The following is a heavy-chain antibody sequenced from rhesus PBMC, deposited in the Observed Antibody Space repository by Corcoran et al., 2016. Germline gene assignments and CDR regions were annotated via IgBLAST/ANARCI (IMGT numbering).Heavy chain of an antibody. CDR2: IFGSTGST. CDR3: ARGGSITGTIDY. CDR1: GGSIGGGYG. J-gene: IGHJ4*01. D-gene: IGHD1-7*02. V-gene: IGHV4S7*01. Sequence: QVQLQESGPGLVKPSETLSLTCAVSGGSIGGGYGWSWIRQPPGKGLEWIVHIFGSTGSTYYNPSLKSRVTISTDTSKNQFSLKLSSVTAADTAVYYCARGGSITGTIDYWGQGVLVTVSS.